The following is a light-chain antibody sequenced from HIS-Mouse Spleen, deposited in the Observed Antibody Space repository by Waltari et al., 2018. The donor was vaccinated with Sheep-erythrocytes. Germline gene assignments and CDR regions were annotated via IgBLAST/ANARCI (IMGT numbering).Light chain of an antibody. CDR1: SSAVGGYNY. CDR2: EVS. V-gene: IGLV2-11*01. J-gene: IGLJ1*01. CDR3: CSYAGSYNHV. Sequence: QSALTQPRSVSGSPGQSVTISCTGTSSAVGGYNYASCYQQHPGKAPKLMIYEVSKRPSGVPDRFSGSKSGNTASLTISGLQAEDEADYYCCSYAGSYNHVFATGTKVTVL.